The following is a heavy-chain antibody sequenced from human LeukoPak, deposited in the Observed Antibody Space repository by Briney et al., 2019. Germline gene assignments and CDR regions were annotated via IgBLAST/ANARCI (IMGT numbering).Heavy chain of an antibody. D-gene: IGHD6-19*01. CDR2: INMDGFSI. V-gene: IGHV3-74*01. CDR3: AKVYTSGWYGVGACDV. J-gene: IGHJ3*01. Sequence: GGSLRLSCAASGFTFSSYWMYWVRQAPGKGLVWVSRINMDGFSISYADSVKGRFTISRDNAKNTLYLQMNSLRVEDTAKYYCAKVYTSGWYGVGACDVWGQGTMVTVSS. CDR1: GFTFSSYW.